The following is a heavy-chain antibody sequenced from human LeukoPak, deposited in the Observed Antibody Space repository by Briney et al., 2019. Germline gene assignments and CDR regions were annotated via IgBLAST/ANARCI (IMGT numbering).Heavy chain of an antibody. CDR1: GFTFSSYL. D-gene: IGHD2-21*02. J-gene: IGHJ4*02. CDR3: ARDRYCGGDCYSDY. Sequence: GGSLRLSCAASGFTFSSYLMSWVRQAPGKGLEWVANIKQDGSEKYYVDSVKGRFTISRDNAKNSLYLQMNILRAEDTAVYYCARDRYCGGDCYSDYWGQGTLVTVSS. V-gene: IGHV3-7*01. CDR2: IKQDGSEK.